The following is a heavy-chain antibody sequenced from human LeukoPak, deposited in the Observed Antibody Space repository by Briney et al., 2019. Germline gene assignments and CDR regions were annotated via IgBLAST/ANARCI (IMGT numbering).Heavy chain of an antibody. CDR2: ISGSGGST. Sequence: PGRSLRLSCAASGFTFSSYAMSWVRQAPGKGLEWVSAISGSGGSTYYADSVKGRFTISRDNSKNTLYLQMNSLRAEDTAVYYCANTPQQLVLVDFHHWGQGTLVTVSS. J-gene: IGHJ1*01. D-gene: IGHD6-13*01. CDR3: ANTPQQLVLVDFHH. V-gene: IGHV3-23*01. CDR1: GFTFSSYA.